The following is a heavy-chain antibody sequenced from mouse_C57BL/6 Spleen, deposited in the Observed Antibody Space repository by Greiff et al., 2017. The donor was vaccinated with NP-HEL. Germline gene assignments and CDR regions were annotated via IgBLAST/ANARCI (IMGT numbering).Heavy chain of an antibody. CDR2: INPNNGGT. Sequence: QLQQSGPELVKPGASVKIPCKASGYTFTDYNMDWVKQSHGKSLEWIGDINPNNGGTIYNQKFKGKATLTVDKSSSTAYMELRSLTSEDTAVYYGARGGYYGSSLFAYWGQGTLVTVSA. CDR3: ARGGYYGSSLFAY. D-gene: IGHD1-1*01. J-gene: IGHJ3*01. CDR1: GYTFTDYN. V-gene: IGHV1-18*01.